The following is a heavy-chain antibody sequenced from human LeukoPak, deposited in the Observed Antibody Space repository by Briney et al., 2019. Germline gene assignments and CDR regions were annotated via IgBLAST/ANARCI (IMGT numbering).Heavy chain of an antibody. V-gene: IGHV3-30*03. J-gene: IGHJ3*02. CDR3: ARVWAAAGAFDAFDI. CDR2: ISYDGSNK. Sequence: PGGSLRLSCAASGFTLSSYSMSWVRQAPGKGLEWVAVISYDGSNKYYADSVKGRFTISRDNSKNTLYLQMNSLRAEDTAVYYCARVWAAAGAFDAFDIWGQGTMVTVSS. D-gene: IGHD6-13*01. CDR1: GFTLSSYS.